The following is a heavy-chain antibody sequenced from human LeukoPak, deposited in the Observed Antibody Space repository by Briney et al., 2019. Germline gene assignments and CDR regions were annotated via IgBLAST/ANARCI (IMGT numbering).Heavy chain of an antibody. Sequence: EASVKVSCKASGYIFTDYYIHWVRQAPGQGLEWMGRVNPNSGGTNFAQKFQGRVTMTRDTSISTAYMELSRLRSDDTAVYYCARTGGPDYGDPYDAFDIWGQGTMVTVSS. CDR2: VNPNSGGT. CDR1: GYIFTDYY. CDR3: ARTGGPDYGDPYDAFDI. J-gene: IGHJ3*02. V-gene: IGHV1-2*06. D-gene: IGHD4-17*01.